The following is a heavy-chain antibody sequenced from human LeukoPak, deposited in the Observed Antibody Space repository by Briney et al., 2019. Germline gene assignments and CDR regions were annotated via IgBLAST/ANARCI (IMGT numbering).Heavy chain of an antibody. J-gene: IGHJ4*02. CDR2: ISGGST. CDR1: GFTVSSNE. V-gene: IGHV3-38-3*01. Sequence: PGGSLRLSCAASGFTVSSNEMSWVRQAPGKGLEWVSSISGGSTYYADSVKGRFTISRDNSENSLYLQMDSLRAEDTAVYFCAKSPKETTPLGARTGGQGTLVTVSS. CDR3: AKSPKETTPLGART. D-gene: IGHD1/OR15-1a*01.